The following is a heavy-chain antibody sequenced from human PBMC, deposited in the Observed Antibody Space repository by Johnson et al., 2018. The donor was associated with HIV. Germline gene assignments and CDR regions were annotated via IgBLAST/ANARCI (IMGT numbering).Heavy chain of an antibody. Sequence: VQLVESGGGLVQPGGSLRLSCAASGFTFSSYDMHWVRQATGKGLEWVSAIGTAGDTSYPGSVKGRFTISRDNSKNTLYLQMNSLRAEDTAVYYCAKEGGRFTMIVVEPDAFDIWGQGTMVTVSS. V-gene: IGHV3-13*01. D-gene: IGHD3-22*01. CDR1: GFTFSSYD. CDR3: AKEGGRFTMIVVEPDAFDI. J-gene: IGHJ3*02. CDR2: IGTAGDT.